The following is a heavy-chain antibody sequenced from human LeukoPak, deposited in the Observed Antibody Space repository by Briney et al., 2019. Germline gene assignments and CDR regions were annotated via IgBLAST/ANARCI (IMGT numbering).Heavy chain of an antibody. Sequence: PGRSLRLSCAASGFTFSSYGMHWVRQAPGKGLEWVAVIWYDGSNKYYADSVKGRFTISRDNSKNTLYLQMNSLRVEDTAIYYCVKDRPTWPIDYWGLGTQVTVSS. CDR1: GFTFSSYG. CDR2: IWYDGSNK. V-gene: IGHV3-33*06. J-gene: IGHJ4*02. D-gene: IGHD5-12*01. CDR3: VKDRPTWPIDY.